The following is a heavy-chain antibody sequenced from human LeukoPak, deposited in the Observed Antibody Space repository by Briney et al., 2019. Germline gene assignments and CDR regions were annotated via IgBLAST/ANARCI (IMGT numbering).Heavy chain of an antibody. CDR1: GFTFSNYP. CDR3: ARESTYCGGDCPVNY. Sequence: PGGSLRLSCAASGFTFSNYPLHWARQAPGKGLEWVTLISYDGSKIYYADSVKGRFTISRDNSKNSLYLQMNSLRAEDTAVYYCARESTYCGGDCPVNYWGQGTLVTVSS. CDR2: ISYDGSKI. V-gene: IGHV3-30-3*01. D-gene: IGHD2-21*01. J-gene: IGHJ4*02.